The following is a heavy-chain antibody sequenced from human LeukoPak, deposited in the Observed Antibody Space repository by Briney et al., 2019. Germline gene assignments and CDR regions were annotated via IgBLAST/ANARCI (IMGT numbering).Heavy chain of an antibody. CDR2: INHSGST. V-gene: IGHV4-34*01. J-gene: IGHJ3*02. D-gene: IGHD2-15*01. CDR1: GGSFSGYY. CDR3: AREFHCSGGSCPHDAFDI. Sequence: SETLSLTCAVYGGSFSGYYWSWIRQPPGKGLEWIGEINHSGSTNYNPSLKSRVTISVDTSKNQFSLKLSSVTAADTAVYYCAREFHCSGGSCPHDAFDIWGQGTMVTVSS.